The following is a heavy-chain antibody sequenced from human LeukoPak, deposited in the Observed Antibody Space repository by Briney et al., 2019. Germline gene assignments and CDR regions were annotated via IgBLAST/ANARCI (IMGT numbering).Heavy chain of an antibody. D-gene: IGHD3-22*01. Sequence: PGGSLRLSCAASGFTFSSYGMHWVRQAPGKGLEWVAFIRYDGSNKYYADSVKGRFTISRDNSKNTLYLQKNSLRAEDTAVYYCAKVPRGSGYHFDYWGQGTLVTVSS. CDR3: AKVPRGSGYHFDY. CDR1: GFTFSSYG. J-gene: IGHJ4*02. CDR2: IRYDGSNK. V-gene: IGHV3-30*02.